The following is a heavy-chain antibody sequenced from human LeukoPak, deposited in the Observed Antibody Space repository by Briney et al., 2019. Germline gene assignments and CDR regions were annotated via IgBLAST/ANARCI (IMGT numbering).Heavy chain of an antibody. Sequence: GASVKVSCKASGYTFTSYGISWVRQAPGQGLEWMGWISAYNGNTNYAQKLQGRVTMTTDTSTSTAYMELRSLRSDDTAVYYCARLRDGYAKARSKFGPYYFGYWGQGTLVTVSS. J-gene: IGHJ4*02. CDR2: ISAYNGNT. CDR3: ARLRDGYAKARSKFGPYYFGY. D-gene: IGHD5-24*01. CDR1: GYTFTSYG. V-gene: IGHV1-18*01.